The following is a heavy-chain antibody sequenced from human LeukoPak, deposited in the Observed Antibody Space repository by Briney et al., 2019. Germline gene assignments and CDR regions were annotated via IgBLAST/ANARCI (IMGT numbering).Heavy chain of an antibody. CDR1: GGSISSGDYY. CDR2: IYYSGST. CDR3: ARGSRDGSLFDY. D-gene: IGHD3-10*01. V-gene: IGHV4-30-4*08. J-gene: IGHJ4*02. Sequence: SQTLSLTCTVSGGSISSGDYYWSWIRQPPGKGLEWIGYIYYSGSTYYNPSLKSRVTISVDTSKNQFSLKLSSVTAADTAVYYCARGSRDGSLFDYWGQGTLVTVSS.